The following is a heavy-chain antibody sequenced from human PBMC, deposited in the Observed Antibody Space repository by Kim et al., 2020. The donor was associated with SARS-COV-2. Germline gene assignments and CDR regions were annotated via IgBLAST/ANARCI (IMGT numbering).Heavy chain of an antibody. Sequence: SETLSLTCTVSGGSISSSSYYWGWIRQPPGKGLEWIGSIYYSGSTYYNPSLKSRVTISVDTSKNQFSLKLSSVTAADTAVYYCARRYSSGWYIDYWGQGTLVTVSS. V-gene: IGHV4-39*01. J-gene: IGHJ4*02. CDR1: GGSISSSSYY. CDR2: IYYSGST. D-gene: IGHD6-19*01. CDR3: ARRYSSGWYIDY.